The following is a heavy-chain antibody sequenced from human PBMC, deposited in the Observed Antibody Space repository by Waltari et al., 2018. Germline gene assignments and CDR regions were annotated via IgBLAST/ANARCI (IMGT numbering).Heavy chain of an antibody. Sequence: QVQLQESGPGLVKPSQTLSLTCTVSGGSISSGSYYWSWIRQPAGKGLEWIGYIYTSGSTNYNPSLKSRVTISVDTSKNQFSLKLSSVTAADTAVYYCARDLVGGSWSSGGMDVWGKGTT. CDR2: IYTSGST. CDR3: ARDLVGGSWSSGGMDV. D-gene: IGHD6-13*01. CDR1: GGSISSGSYY. J-gene: IGHJ6*04. V-gene: IGHV4-61*09.